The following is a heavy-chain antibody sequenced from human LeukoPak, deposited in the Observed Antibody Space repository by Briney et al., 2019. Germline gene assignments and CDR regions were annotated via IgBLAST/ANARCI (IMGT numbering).Heavy chain of an antibody. CDR1: GFTFSSYW. CDR2: IKQDGSEK. D-gene: IGHD3-10*01. CDR3: ARDLGSGSYYNVGSDY. Sequence: GGSLRLSCAASGFTFSSYWMSWVRQAPGKGLEWVANIKQDGSEKYYVDSVKGRFTISRDNAKNSLYLQMNSLRAEDTAVYYCARDLGSGSYYNVGSDYWGQGTLVTVSS. J-gene: IGHJ4*02. V-gene: IGHV3-7*01.